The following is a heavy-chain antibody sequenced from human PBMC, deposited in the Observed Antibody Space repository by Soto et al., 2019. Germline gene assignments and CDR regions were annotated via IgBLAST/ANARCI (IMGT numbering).Heavy chain of an antibody. V-gene: IGHV4-30-4*08. CDR2: IYEGGRT. J-gene: IGHJ4*02. CDR1: GGSVSSADWN. CDR3: TRGPSGDKVDF. Sequence: PSETLSLTCTFSGGSVSSADWNLSWIRQTPGKGLEWIGHIYEGGRTYSNPSLMSRATISLDTSKNLFSLNLKSVTAADTAVYYCTRGPSGDKVDFWGQGLLVTVSS. D-gene: IGHD7-27*01.